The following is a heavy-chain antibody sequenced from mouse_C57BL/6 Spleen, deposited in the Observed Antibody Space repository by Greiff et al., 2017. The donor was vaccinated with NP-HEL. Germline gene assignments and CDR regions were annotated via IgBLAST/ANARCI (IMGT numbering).Heavy chain of an antibody. J-gene: IGHJ1*03. D-gene: IGHD2-5*01. CDR2: IDPETGGT. Sequence: VQLQQSGAELVRPGASVTLSCKASGYTFTDYEMHWVKQTPVHGLEWIGAIDPETGGTAYNQKFKGKAILTADKSSSTAYMELRSLTSEDSAVYYCKREVYYSNYNWYFDVWGTGTTVTVSS. V-gene: IGHV1-15*01. CDR3: KREVYYSNYNWYFDV. CDR1: GYTFTDYE.